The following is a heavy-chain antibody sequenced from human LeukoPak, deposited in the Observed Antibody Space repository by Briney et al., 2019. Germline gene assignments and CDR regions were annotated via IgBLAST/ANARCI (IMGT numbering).Heavy chain of an antibody. Sequence: GGSLRLSCAASGFNFHTYTMHWVRQVPGKGLEWVSGITWNSGDIDYADSVKGRFTISRDNAKNSLYLQMNSLRTEDMALYYCAKDVSPVVGATNFDYWGQGTLVTVSS. V-gene: IGHV3-9*03. CDR3: AKDVSPVVGATNFDY. D-gene: IGHD2-15*01. CDR2: ITWNSGDI. J-gene: IGHJ4*02. CDR1: GFNFHTYT.